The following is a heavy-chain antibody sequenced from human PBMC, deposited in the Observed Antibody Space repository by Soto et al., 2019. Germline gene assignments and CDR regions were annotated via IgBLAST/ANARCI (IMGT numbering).Heavy chain of an antibody. Sequence: QVQLVESGGGVVQPGRSLRLSCAAARFPFSTYGMHWVRQAPGKGLEWVAVISYDGGEKYYADSVKGRFTISRDNSKNTLYLQMDSLRTEDTAVYFCAKDLRYNYDTDAFDIWGQGTMVTVSS. V-gene: IGHV3-30*18. J-gene: IGHJ3*02. CDR3: AKDLRYNYDTDAFDI. CDR1: RFPFSTYG. CDR2: ISYDGGEK. D-gene: IGHD5-18*01.